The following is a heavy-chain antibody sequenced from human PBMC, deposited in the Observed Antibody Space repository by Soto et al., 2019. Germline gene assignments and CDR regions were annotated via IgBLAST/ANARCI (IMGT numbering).Heavy chain of an antibody. CDR3: ARHLLVAQAGRFDP. V-gene: IGHV1-2*02. CDR2: INPNSGGT. CDR1: GYTFTGYY. D-gene: IGHD2-21*01. J-gene: IGHJ5*02. Sequence: ASVKVSCKASGYTFTGYYMHWVRQAPGQGLEWMGWINPNSGGTNYAQKFQGRVTISVDTSKNHFSLRLTSVTAADTATYYCARHLLVAQAGRFDPWGQGTLVTVSS.